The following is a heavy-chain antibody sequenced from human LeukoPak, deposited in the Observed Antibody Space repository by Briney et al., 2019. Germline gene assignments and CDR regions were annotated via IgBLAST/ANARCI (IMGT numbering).Heavy chain of an antibody. J-gene: IGHJ4*02. V-gene: IGHV3-23*01. CDR2: ISGSAGST. Sequence: GGALRLSCETSGITFSNYARSWVPQAPGKGLGLVSAISGSAGSTYYTDSARERFTISTDNSRRTVYLQMNSLRAEDTDVYYCAKDEGDYYSPRTYFLYYFDYWGQGALVTVSS. D-gene: IGHD1-26*01. CDR1: GITFSNYA. CDR3: AKDEGDYYSPRTYFLYYFDY.